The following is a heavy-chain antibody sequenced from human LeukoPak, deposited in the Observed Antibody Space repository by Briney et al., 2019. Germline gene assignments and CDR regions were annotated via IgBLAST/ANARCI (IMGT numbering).Heavy chain of an antibody. J-gene: IGHJ4*02. CDR3: ARGYSGSYGRFDY. CDR2: IYYSGST. D-gene: IGHD1-26*01. V-gene: IGHV4-61*01. CDR1: GGAVSSGSYY. Sequence: SETLSLTCTVSGGAVSSGSYYWSWIRQPPGKGLEWIGYIYYSGSTNYNPSLKSRVTISVDTSKNQFSLKLSSVAAADTAVYYCARGYSGSYGRFDYWGQGTLVTVSS.